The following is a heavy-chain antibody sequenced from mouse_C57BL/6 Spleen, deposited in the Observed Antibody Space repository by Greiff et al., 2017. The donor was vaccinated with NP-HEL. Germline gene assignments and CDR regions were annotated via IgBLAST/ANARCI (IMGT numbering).Heavy chain of an antibody. CDR1: GYSFTDYN. V-gene: IGHV1-39*01. J-gene: IGHJ4*01. Sequence: VQLQQPGPELVKPGASVKISCKASGYSFTDYNMNWVKQSNGKSLEWIGVINPNYGTTSYNQKFKGKATLTVDQSSSTAYMQLNSLTSEDSAVYYCARPRDSSGPYYAMDYWGQGTSVTVSS. CDR2: INPNYGTT. CDR3: ARPRDSSGPYYAMDY. D-gene: IGHD3-2*02.